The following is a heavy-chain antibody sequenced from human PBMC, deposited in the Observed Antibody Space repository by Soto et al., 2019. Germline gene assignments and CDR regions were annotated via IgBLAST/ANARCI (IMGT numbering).Heavy chain of an antibody. V-gene: IGHV1-18*03. D-gene: IGHD4-4*01. Sequence: GASVKVSCKASGYTFTSYGISWVRQTPGQGLEWMGWISAYNGNTNYAQKLQGRVTMTTDTSTTTAYMELRSLRSDDMAVYYCARTLWTYYSNLDYWGHGTLVTVSS. J-gene: IGHJ4*01. CDR2: ISAYNGNT. CDR1: GYTFTSYG. CDR3: ARTLWTYYSNLDY.